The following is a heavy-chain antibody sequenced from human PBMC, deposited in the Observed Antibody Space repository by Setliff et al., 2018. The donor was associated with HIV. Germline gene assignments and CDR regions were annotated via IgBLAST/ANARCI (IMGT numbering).Heavy chain of an antibody. CDR1: GASITTDTYY. J-gene: IGHJ3*02. CDR3: AKRPGYGYPFHI. CDR2: IYHRGST. V-gene: IGHV4-39*01. D-gene: IGHD5-18*01. Sequence: PSETLSLTCTVSGASITTDTYYWAWIRQPPGKGLEWIGSIYHRGSTFYDPSLKSRVTISIDMSKNQFSLKLTSVAAADTAVYYCAKRPGYGYPFHIWGQGTMVTVSS.